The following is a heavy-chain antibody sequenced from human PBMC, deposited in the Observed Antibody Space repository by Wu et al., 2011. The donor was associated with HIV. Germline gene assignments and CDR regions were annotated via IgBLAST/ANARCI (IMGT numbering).Heavy chain of an antibody. CDR2: IIPIFGTA. Sequence: QVQLVQSGAEVKKPGSSVKVSCKASGGTFSSYAISWVRQAPGQGLEWMGGIIPIFGTANYAQKFQGRVTITADKSTSTAYMELSSLRSEGTAVYYCARGIGDFYYYYYYMDVWGKGTTVTVSS. CDR3: ARGIGDFYYYYYYMDV. CDR1: GGTFSSYA. J-gene: IGHJ6*03. V-gene: IGHV1-69*06. D-gene: IGHD3-3*01.